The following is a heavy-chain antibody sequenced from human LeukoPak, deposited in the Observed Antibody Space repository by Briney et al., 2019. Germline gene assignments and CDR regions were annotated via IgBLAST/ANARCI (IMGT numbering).Heavy chain of an antibody. CDR2: IYYSGST. J-gene: IGHJ3*02. CDR1: GGSTSSYY. Sequence: SETLSLTCTVSGGSTSSYYWSWIRQPPGKGLEWIGYIYYSGSTNYNPSLKSRVTISVDTSKNQFSLKLSSVTAADTAVYYCAKLLNFAFDIWGQGTMVTVSS. V-gene: IGHV4-59*01. D-gene: IGHD3-10*01. CDR3: AKLLNFAFDI.